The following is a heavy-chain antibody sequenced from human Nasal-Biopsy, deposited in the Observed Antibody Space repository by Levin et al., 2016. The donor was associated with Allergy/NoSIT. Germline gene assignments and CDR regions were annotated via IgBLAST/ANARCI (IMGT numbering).Heavy chain of an antibody. J-gene: IGHJ4*02. CDR1: GDSMTTYF. CDR3: ASGSLGRSGVIDY. D-gene: IGHD1-26*01. CDR2: VFYNGQT. V-gene: IGHV4-59*01. Sequence: SETLSLTCIVSGDSMTTYFWNWIRQSPGKGLEWIGLVFYNGQTDYNPSLKSRVTISIDPSTNRFSLKLSSVAAADTAVYYCASGSLGRSGVIDYWGQGSLVTVSS.